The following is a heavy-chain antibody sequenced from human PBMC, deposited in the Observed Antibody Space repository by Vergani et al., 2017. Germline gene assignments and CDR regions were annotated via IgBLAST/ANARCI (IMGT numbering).Heavy chain of an antibody. V-gene: IGHV3-21*01. CDR1: GFTFSSYS. D-gene: IGHD3-10*01. CDR2: ISSSSSYI. Sequence: EVQLVESGGGLVKPGGSLRLSCAASGFTFSSYSMNWVRQAPGKGLEWVSSISSSSSYIYYADSVKGRFTISRDNAKNSLYLPMNSLIAEDTAVYYCARVGTYYYGSGSYPYYYYYGMDVWGQGP. CDR3: ARVGTYYYGSGSYPYYYYYGMDV. J-gene: IGHJ6*02.